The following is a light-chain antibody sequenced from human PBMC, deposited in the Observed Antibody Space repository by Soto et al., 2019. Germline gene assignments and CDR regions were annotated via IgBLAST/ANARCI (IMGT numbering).Light chain of an antibody. J-gene: IGKJ1*01. Sequence: IVMTQSPAPLSVSPGGRATLSCRASQSISSDLAWYQQKPGQAPRLLIYGASTRATGIPARFSGSGSGTEFTLTISSLQSEDFAIYCCQQYNESPRTFGQGTKVDIK. CDR1: QSISSD. CDR3: QQYNESPRT. V-gene: IGKV3-15*01. CDR2: GAS.